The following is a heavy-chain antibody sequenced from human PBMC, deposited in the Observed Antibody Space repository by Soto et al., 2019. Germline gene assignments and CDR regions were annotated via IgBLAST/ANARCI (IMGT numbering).Heavy chain of an antibody. J-gene: IGHJ4*02. Sequence: QVQLQESGPGLVKPSGTLSLTCAVSGGSISSSNWWSWVRQPPGKGLEWIGEIHPSGSTNYNPSLKSRGTLSVDKSKTQFSLKRNSVTATETAVYYCEGERGYSSGWRFFDNWGQGTLATVSS. CDR3: EGERGYSSGWRFFDN. CDR2: IHPSGST. D-gene: IGHD6-19*01. V-gene: IGHV4-4*02. CDR1: GGSISSSNW.